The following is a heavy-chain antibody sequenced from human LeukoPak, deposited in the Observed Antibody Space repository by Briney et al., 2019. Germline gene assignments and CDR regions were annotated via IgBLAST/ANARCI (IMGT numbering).Heavy chain of an antibody. J-gene: IGHJ5*02. V-gene: IGHV1-8*03. D-gene: IGHD3-10*01. CDR3: ARAPRITMVRGVIYWFDP. Sequence: ASVKVSCKASGYTFTSYDINWVRQATGQGLEWMGWMNPNSGNTGYAQKFQGRVTITRNTSISTAYMELSSLRSEDTAVYYCARAPRITMVRGVIYWFDPRGQGTLVTVSS. CDR2: MNPNSGNT. CDR1: GYTFTSYD.